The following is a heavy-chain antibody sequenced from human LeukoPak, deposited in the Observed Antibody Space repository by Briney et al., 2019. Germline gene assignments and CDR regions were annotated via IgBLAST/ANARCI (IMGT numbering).Heavy chain of an antibody. CDR3: ARGSGFQYRGITTNYYMDV. CDR2: IDPKSGGT. CDR1: GYTFTDYY. V-gene: IGHV1-2*02. D-gene: IGHD3-22*01. Sequence: ASVKVSCKASGYTFTDYYIHWVRQAPGQGLEWMGWIDPKSGGTSFAQKFQGSVTMTRDTSISTAYIELSRLKYDDTAVYYCARGSGFQYRGITTNYYMDVWGKGTTVTVSS. J-gene: IGHJ6*03.